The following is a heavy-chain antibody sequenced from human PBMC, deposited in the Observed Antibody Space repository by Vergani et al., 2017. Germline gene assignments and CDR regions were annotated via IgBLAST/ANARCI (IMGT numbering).Heavy chain of an antibody. J-gene: IGHJ6*02. CDR2: INHSGST. D-gene: IGHD3-10*01. CDR1: GGSFSGYY. CDR3: ARRVAMVRGHYYYGMDV. Sequence: QVQLQQWGAGLLKPSETLSLTCAVYGGSFSGYYWSWIRQPPGKGLEWIGEINHSGSTNYNPSLKSRVTISVDTSKNQFSLKLSSVTAADTAVYYCARRVAMVRGHYYYGMDVWGQGTTVTVSS. V-gene: IGHV4-34*01.